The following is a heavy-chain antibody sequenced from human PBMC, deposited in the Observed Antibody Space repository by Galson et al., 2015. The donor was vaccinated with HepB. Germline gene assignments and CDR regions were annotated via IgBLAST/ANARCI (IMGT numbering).Heavy chain of an antibody. Sequence: SLRLSCAGSGFTFSRYWMSWVRQAPGKGLEWVANIKEDGSQKYYVDSVEGRFSIFRDNAEISLFLQMNTLRAEDTAVYYCARIRSGFNVMDVWGQGTTVTVSS. CDR1: GFTFSRYW. V-gene: IGHV3-7*03. D-gene: IGHD6-19*01. J-gene: IGHJ6*02. CDR3: ARIRSGFNVMDV. CDR2: IKEDGSQK.